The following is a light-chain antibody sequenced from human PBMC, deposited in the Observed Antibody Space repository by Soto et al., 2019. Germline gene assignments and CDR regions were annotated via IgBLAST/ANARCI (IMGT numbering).Light chain of an antibody. CDR3: TSPTPGSLYV. CDR1: SSDVGNYNY. V-gene: IGLV2-14*01. CDR2: MVS. Sequence: QSALTQPASVSGSPGQSITISCTGTSSDVGNYNYVSWYQQYPGRVPKLLIYMVSNRPSGVSNRFSGPKSGNTASLTISGLQAEDEADYFCTSPTPGSLYVFGTGTKLTVL. J-gene: IGLJ1*01.